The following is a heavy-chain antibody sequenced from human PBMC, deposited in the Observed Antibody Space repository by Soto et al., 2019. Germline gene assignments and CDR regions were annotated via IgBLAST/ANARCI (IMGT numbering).Heavy chain of an antibody. CDR1: GFTLSGFD. Sequence: EVQLVESGGGLVQPGGSLKLSCAASGFTLSGFDLHWVRQASGEGLEWIGRIKTKVESYATEYAASVKGRFSISRDDSKNTAYLEMNSLETEDTDIYYCTRRHCSGGGCYSDFDFWGQGSLVTVSS. D-gene: IGHD2-15*01. V-gene: IGHV3-73*01. CDR2: IKTKVESYAT. J-gene: IGHJ4*02. CDR3: TRRHCSGGGCYSDFDF.